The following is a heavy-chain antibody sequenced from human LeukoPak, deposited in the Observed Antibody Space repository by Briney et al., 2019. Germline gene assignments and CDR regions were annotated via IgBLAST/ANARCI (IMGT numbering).Heavy chain of an antibody. V-gene: IGHV3-30-3*01. Sequence: GGSLRLSCAASGFTFSSYAMHWVRQAPGKGLEWVAVISYDGSNKYYADSVKGRFTISRDNSKNTLYLQVNSLRAEDTAVYYCARDREYYDSSGYPTHWGQGTLVTVSS. J-gene: IGHJ4*02. CDR3: ARDREYYDSSGYPTH. CDR1: GFTFSSYA. D-gene: IGHD3-22*01. CDR2: ISYDGSNK.